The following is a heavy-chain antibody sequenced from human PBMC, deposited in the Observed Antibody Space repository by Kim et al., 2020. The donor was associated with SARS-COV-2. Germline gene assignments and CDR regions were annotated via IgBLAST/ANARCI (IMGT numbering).Heavy chain of an antibody. CDR1: GYTFTSYD. D-gene: IGHD2-21*02. CDR2: MNPNSGNT. CDR3: ARGSRPLLGGVVTTTWFDP. Sequence: ASVKVSCKASGYTFTSYDINWVRQATGQGLEWMGWMNPNSGNTGYAQKFQGRVTMTRNTSISTAYMELSSLRSEDTAVYYCARGSRPLLGGVVTTTWFDPWGQGTLVTVSS. V-gene: IGHV1-8*01. J-gene: IGHJ5*02.